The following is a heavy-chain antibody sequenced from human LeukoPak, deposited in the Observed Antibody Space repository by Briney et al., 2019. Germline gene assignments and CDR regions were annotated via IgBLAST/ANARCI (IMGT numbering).Heavy chain of an antibody. V-gene: IGHV4-39*02. Sequence: NPSETLSLTSTVSSGSMTSDSYYWAWVRQPPGKGLEWIGTIFYSGKTYYSASLKSRVTVSLDTSKKNFSLRLSSVTAADTAVYYCARLWIVATWFDAWGQGALVTVPS. CDR2: IFYSGKT. CDR1: SGSMTSDSYY. J-gene: IGHJ5*02. CDR3: ARLWIVATWFDA. D-gene: IGHD2-2*03.